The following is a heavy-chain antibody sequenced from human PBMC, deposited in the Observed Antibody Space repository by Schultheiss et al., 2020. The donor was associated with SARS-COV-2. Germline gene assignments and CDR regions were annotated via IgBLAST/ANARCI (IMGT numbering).Heavy chain of an antibody. D-gene: IGHD3-3*01. CDR2: IYYSGST. CDR1: GGSISSGGYY. V-gene: IGHV4-31*03. J-gene: IGHJ4*02. CDR3: ARGGPYYDFWSGYTGNDY. Sequence: SETLSLTCTVSGGSISSGGYYWSWIRQHPGKGLEWIGYIYYSGSTYYNPSLKSRVTISVDKSKNQFSLKLSSVTAADTAVYYCARGGPYYDFWSGYTGNDYWGQGTLVTVSS.